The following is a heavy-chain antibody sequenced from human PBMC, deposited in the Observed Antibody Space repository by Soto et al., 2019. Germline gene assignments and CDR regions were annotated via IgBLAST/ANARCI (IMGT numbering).Heavy chain of an antibody. CDR1: GFTFSSYA. Sequence: GGSLRLSCAASGFTFSSYAMHWVRQAPGKGLEWVAVISYDGSNKYYADSVKGRFTISRDNSKNTLYLQMNSLRAEDTAVYYCARVSLRAYYYYGMDVWGQGTTVTV. CDR2: ISYDGSNK. J-gene: IGHJ6*02. V-gene: IGHV3-30-3*01. CDR3: ARVSLRAYYYYGMDV.